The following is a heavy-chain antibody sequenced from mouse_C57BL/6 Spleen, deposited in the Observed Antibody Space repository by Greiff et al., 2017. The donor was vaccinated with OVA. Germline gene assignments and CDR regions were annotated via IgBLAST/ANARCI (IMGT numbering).Heavy chain of an antibody. J-gene: IGHJ4*01. V-gene: IGHV1-26*01. CDR2: INPNNGGT. CDR3: ARFYYYGSSYYDAMDY. CDR1: GYTFTDYY. D-gene: IGHD1-1*01. Sequence: VQLKQSGPELVKPGASVKISCKASGYTFTDYYMNWVKQSHGKSLEWIGDINPNNGGTSYNQKFKGKATLTVDKSSSTAYMELRSLTSEDSAVYYCARFYYYGSSYYDAMDYWGQGTSVTVSS.